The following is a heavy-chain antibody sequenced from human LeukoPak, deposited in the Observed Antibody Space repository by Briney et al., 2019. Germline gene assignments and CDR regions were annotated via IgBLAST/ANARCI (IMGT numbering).Heavy chain of an antibody. CDR1: GFTFSSCG. J-gene: IGHJ4*02. CDR2: IWYDGTNK. Sequence: PGRPLRLSCAASGFTFSSCGMHWVRQAPGKGLEWVAVIWYDGTNKYYADSVKGRFTISRDNSKNTLYLQMNSLRAEDTAVYYCARGRPHYTAAPVFDSWGQGTLVTVSS. CDR3: ARGRPHYTAAPVFDS. V-gene: IGHV3-33*01. D-gene: IGHD5-18*01.